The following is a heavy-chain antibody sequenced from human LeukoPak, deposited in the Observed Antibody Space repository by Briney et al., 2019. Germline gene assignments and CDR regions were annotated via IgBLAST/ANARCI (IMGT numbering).Heavy chain of an antibody. CDR3: ARDRGIAAAGDY. J-gene: IGHJ4*02. D-gene: IGHD6-13*01. CDR2: INPNSGGT. V-gene: IGHV1-2*02. Sequence: ASVKVSCKASGYTLTGYYMHWVPQAPGQGLEWMGWINPNSGGTNYAQKFQGRVTMTRDTSISTAYMELSRLRSDDTAVYYCARDRGIAAAGDYWGQGTLVTVSS. CDR1: GYTLTGYY.